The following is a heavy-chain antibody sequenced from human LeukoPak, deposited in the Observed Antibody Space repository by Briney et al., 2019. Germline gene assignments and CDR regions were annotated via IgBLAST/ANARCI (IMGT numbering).Heavy chain of an antibody. CDR1: GFTFSNFG. V-gene: IGHV3-23*01. J-gene: IGHJ4*02. CDR3: AKHTGSYYIRGYFDY. D-gene: IGHD1-26*01. CDR2: ISGSGGNM. Sequence: TGGSLRLSCTATGFTFSNFGMAWVRQAPGQGLEWVSTISGSGGNMYQADSVKGRFTISRDNSKTTLYLQMNSLGAEDTAVYYCAKHTGSYYIRGYFDYWGQGTLVTVSS.